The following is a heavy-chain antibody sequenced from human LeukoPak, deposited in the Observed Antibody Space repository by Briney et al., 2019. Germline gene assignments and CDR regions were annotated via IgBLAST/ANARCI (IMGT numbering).Heavy chain of an antibody. D-gene: IGHD3-16*02. CDR1: GYSISSDYY. Sequence: SETLSLTCTVSGYSISSDYYWGWIRRPPGKGLEWIGFIYHSGSTYYNPSLKSRVTISVDASKNQFSLKLSPVTAADTAVYYCARYDVWGTYRAFDYWGQGTLVTVSS. V-gene: IGHV4-38-2*02. CDR3: ARYDVWGTYRAFDY. J-gene: IGHJ4*02. CDR2: IYHSGST.